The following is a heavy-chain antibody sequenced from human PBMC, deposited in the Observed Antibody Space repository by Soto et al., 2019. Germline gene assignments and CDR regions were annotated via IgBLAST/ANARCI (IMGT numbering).Heavy chain of an antibody. Sequence: EVQLLESGGGLVQPGGSLRLSCAGSGSTFTDFTMTWFRQAPGKGLEWVSAISGDGLSTYYAGSVKGRFTISRDNSKTTLYLQMNSLRAEDTAVYYCARRPDAFDIWGRGTMVTVSS. CDR2: ISGDGLST. J-gene: IGHJ3*02. CDR3: ARRPDAFDI. CDR1: GSTFTDFT. V-gene: IGHV3-23*01.